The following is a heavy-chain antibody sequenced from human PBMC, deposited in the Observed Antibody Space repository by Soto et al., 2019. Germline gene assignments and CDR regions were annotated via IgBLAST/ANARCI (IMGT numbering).Heavy chain of an antibody. CDR3: AKDTLAYYDILTGYYVDY. V-gene: IGHV3-33*06. CDR2: IWYDGSNK. Sequence: GGSLRLSCAASGFTFSRHGMHWVRQAPCKGLEWVALIWYDGSNKYYADSVKGRFTISRDNSKNTLYLQMNSLRAEDTAVYYCAKDTLAYYDILTGYYVDYWAQGTLVTVSS. CDR1: GFTFSRHG. J-gene: IGHJ4*02. D-gene: IGHD3-9*01.